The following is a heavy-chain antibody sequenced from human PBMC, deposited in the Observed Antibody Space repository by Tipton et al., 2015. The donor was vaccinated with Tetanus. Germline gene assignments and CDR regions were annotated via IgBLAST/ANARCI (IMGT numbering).Heavy chain of an antibody. V-gene: IGHV3-33*01. D-gene: IGHD2-15*01. CDR3: AREADCSGGSCFSGDFDT. J-gene: IGHJ4*02. CDR2: SWYDGTDQ. Sequence: CAASGSIFSSYGIHWVRQAPGKGLEWVAVSWYDGTDQYYADSVKGRFTLSRDNSKNTLYLQMNSLRAEDTALYYCAREADCSGGSCFSGDFDTWGQGTQVTVSS. CDR1: GSIFSSYG.